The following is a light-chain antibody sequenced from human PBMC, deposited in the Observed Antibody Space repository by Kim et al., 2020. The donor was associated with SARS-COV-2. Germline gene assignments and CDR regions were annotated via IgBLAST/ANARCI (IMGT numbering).Light chain of an antibody. CDR3: QAWDSSTVV. Sequence: SYELTQPPSVSVSPGQTASITCSGDELGRKYGCXYQQKPGQSPMLVIFQDNKRPSGIPERFSGSNSGNTATLTISGTQPMDEADYYCQAWDSSTVVFGGG. J-gene: IGLJ2*01. CDR2: QDN. CDR1: ELGRKY. V-gene: IGLV3-1*01.